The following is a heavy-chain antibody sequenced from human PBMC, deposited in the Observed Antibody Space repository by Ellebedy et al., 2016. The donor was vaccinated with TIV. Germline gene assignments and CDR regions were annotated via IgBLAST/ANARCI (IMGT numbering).Heavy chain of an antibody. J-gene: IGHJ3*02. V-gene: IGHV1-24*01. CDR1: GYSLTELS. CDR3: AIRLSIAGGVDAFDI. D-gene: IGHD6-6*01. CDR2: FDPEDGET. Sequence: AASVKVSCKVSGYSLTELSMHWVRQPPGKGLVWMGGFDPEDGETIYAQKFQGRVTMAEDTSTDTAYMELSSLRSEDTAVYYCAIRLSIAGGVDAFDIWGQGKMVTVSS.